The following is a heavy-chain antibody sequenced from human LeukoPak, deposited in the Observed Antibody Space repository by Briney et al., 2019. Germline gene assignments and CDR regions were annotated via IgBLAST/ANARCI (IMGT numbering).Heavy chain of an antibody. CDR3: ARDRRGDGYAGY. J-gene: IGHJ4*02. D-gene: IGHD5-12*01. CDR2: IIPIFGTA. V-gene: IGHV1-69*01. Sequence: SVKVSCKASGGTFSSYAISWVRQAPGQGLEWMGGIIPIFGTANYAQKFQGGVTITADGSTSTAYMELSSLRSEDTAVYYCARDRRGDGYAGYWGQGTLVTVSS. CDR1: GGTFSSYA.